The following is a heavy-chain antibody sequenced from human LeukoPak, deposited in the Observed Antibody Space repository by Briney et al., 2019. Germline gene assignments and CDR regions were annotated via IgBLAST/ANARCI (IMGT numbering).Heavy chain of an antibody. Sequence: GASVTLSCKASGYNFSSYYIHWVRQDPGQGLEWMGLLNPSGGTTAYAPKFQGRVTMTRDTSSNTVYMELRGLRSDDTAIYYCARDATRGIGGSYYLDFWGQGSLVTVSS. CDR1: GYNFSSYY. J-gene: IGHJ4*02. V-gene: IGHV1-46*01. CDR2: LNPSGGTT. D-gene: IGHD1-26*01. CDR3: ARDATRGIGGSYYLDF.